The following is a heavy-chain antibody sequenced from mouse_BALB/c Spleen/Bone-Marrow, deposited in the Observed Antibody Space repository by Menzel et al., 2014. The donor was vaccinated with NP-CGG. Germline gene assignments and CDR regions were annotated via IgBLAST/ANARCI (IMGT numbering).Heavy chain of an antibody. CDR2: INPYNGDP. V-gene: IGHV1-37*01. Sequence: EVQLQQSGPELVKPGASVEISCKASGYSFTGYFMNWMKQSHGKSLEWIGRINPYNGDPFYNQKFKGKATLTVDKSSSTAHMELLSLTSEDSAVYYCGRGNYDYDSWFGYWGQGTLVPVSA. J-gene: IGHJ3*01. CDR1: GYSFTGYF. CDR3: GRGNYDYDSWFGY. D-gene: IGHD2-4*01.